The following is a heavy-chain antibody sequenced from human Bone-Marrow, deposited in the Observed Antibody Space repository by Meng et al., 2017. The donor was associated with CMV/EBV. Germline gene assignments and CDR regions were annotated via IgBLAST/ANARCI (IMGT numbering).Heavy chain of an antibody. Sequence: GESLKISCTTSGFTFGDYAMSWVRQAPGKGLEWIGFIRSKAYGGTTDYAASVKGRFIISRDDSKSIGYLQMNSLKTEDTAVYYCTRGGGYCGSSSCYTGFDSWGQGTRVTGSS. D-gene: IGHD2-2*02. J-gene: IGHJ4*02. V-gene: IGHV3-49*04. CDR3: TRGGGYCGSSSCYTGFDS. CDR2: IRSKAYGGTT. CDR1: GFTFGDYA.